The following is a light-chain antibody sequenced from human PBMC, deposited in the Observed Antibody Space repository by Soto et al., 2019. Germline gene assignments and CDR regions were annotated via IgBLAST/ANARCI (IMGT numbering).Light chain of an antibody. CDR2: AAS. Sequence: DIQMTQSPSSLSASVGDRVSITCRASQTIGTHLNWYQQKPGKAPNLLIYAASSLQSGVPSRFSGSGSGTDFTLTISSLQPEDFAVYYCQQTYSTPRTFGQGTKVEIK. J-gene: IGKJ1*01. V-gene: IGKV1-39*01. CDR1: QTIGTH. CDR3: QQTYSTPRT.